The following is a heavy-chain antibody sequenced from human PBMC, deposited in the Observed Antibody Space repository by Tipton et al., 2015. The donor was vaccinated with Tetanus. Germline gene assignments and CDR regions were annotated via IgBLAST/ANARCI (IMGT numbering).Heavy chain of an antibody. J-gene: IGHJ4*02. CDR3: GKQNGGRWVVDH. V-gene: IGHV3-7*03. CDR1: GASFRNDGYY. CDR2: IKEDGSEK. D-gene: IGHD4-23*01. Sequence: LSLTCTVSGASFRNDGYYWSWVRQHPGRGLEWVANIKEDGSEKYYVDSVKGRFTISRDNAKNSLYLQMNSLSADDTAVYYCGKQNGGRWVVDHWGQGTLVTVSS.